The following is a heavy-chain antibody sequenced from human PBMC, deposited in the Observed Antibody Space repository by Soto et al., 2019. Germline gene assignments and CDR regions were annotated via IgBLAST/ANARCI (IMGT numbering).Heavy chain of an antibody. D-gene: IGHD4-17*01. Sequence: GGSLRLSCAVSGFTIRSYAMSWVRQAPGKGPEWVSAISDRGDTTHYADSVKGRFTISRDNSKNTLYLQMNSLRAEDTAVYYCARDGGYGDRDAFDIWGQGTMVTVSS. CDR2: ISDRGDTT. CDR1: GFTIRSYA. CDR3: ARDGGYGDRDAFDI. V-gene: IGHV3-23*01. J-gene: IGHJ3*02.